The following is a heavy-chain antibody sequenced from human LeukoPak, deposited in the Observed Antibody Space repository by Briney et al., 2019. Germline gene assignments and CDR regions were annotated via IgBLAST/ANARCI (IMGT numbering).Heavy chain of an antibody. J-gene: IGHJ4*02. CDR1: GFTFSGSA. V-gene: IGHV3-30*04. CDR2: ISYDGSRI. CDR3: VKDRGNNFGFRGFTDF. D-gene: IGHD5-18*01. Sequence: GGSLRLSCVASGFTFSGSAMHWVRQAPGKGLEGVAFISYDGSRINYADSVKGRITISRGNSNNTLYLQMNSLRAEDTAVYYCVKDRGNNFGFRGFTDFWGQGTLVTVSP.